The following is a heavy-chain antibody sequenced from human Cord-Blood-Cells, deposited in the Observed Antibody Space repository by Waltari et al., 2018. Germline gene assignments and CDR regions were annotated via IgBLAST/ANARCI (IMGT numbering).Heavy chain of an antibody. D-gene: IGHD5-12*01. V-gene: IGHV1-24*01. CDR2: FDPEDGET. J-gene: IGHJ2*01. CDR3: VCRDGYNWGWYFDL. Sequence: QVQLVQSGAEVKKPGASVKVSCKVSGYTLTELSMHSVRPAPGKGLEWMGGFDPEDGETIYAQKFQGRVTMTEDTSTDTAYMELSSLRSEDTAVYYCVCRDGYNWGWYFDLWGRGTLVTVSS. CDR1: GYTLTELS.